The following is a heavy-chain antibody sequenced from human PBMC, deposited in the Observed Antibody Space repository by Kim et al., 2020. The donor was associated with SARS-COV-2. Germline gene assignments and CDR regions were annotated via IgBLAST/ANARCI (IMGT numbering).Heavy chain of an antibody. V-gene: IGHV1-3*01. J-gene: IGHJ5*02. CDR3: ARGISGALDP. CDR2: NP. D-gene: IGHD2-8*02. Sequence: NPIYSQKFRGRVTFTRDTSAKIVFMEMSSLRSEDTAVYFCARGISGALDPWGQGTLVTVSS.